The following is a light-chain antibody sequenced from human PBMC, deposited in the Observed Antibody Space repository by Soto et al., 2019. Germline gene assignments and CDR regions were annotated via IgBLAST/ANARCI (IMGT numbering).Light chain of an antibody. V-gene: IGKV3-20*01. Sequence: EIVLTQSPGTLSLSPWERATLSCRASQSVSSSYLAWYQQKPGQAPRLLIYGVSSRATGIPDRFSGSGSGTDFALTISRLEPEDFAVYYCQQYFKSPWTFGQGTKVDIK. CDR3: QQYFKSPWT. CDR1: QSVSSSY. J-gene: IGKJ1*01. CDR2: GVS.